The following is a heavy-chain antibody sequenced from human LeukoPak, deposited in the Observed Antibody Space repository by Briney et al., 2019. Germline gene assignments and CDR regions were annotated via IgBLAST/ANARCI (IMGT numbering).Heavy chain of an antibody. V-gene: IGHV3-30*18. J-gene: IGHJ4*02. CDR2: ISYDGSNK. CDR1: GFTFSSYG. D-gene: IGHD5-18*01. CDR3: AKWNVDTAMVRGFDY. Sequence: GRSLRLSCAASGFTFSSYGMHWVRQAPGKGLEWVAVISYDGSNKYYADSVKGRFTISRDNSKNTLYLQMNSLRAEDTAVNYCAKWNVDTAMVRGFDYWGQGTLVTVSS.